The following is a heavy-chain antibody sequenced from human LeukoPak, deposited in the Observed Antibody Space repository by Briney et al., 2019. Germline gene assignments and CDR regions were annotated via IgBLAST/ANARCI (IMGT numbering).Heavy chain of an antibody. J-gene: IGHJ6*02. CDR2: INPNSGGT. CDR3: ATGVNYYGSGRPIYYYGMDV. D-gene: IGHD3-10*01. CDR1: GYTFTGYY. V-gene: IGHV1-2*02. Sequence: ASVKVSCKASGYTFTGYYMHWVRQAPGQGLEWVGWINPNSGGTNYAQKFQGRVTMARDTSISTAYMELSRLRSDDTAVYYCATGVNYYGSGRPIYYYGMDVWGQGTTVTVSS.